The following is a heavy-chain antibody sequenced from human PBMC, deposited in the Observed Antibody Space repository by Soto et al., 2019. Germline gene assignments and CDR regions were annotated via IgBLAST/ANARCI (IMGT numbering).Heavy chain of an antibody. J-gene: IGHJ6*02. Sequence: GESLKISCKGSGYSFTSYWIGWVRQMPGKGLEWMGIIYPGDSDTRYSPSFQGQVTISADKSISTAYLQWSSLKASDTAMYYCARGYCSSTSCPYGMDVWGQGTTVTGSS. CDR2: IYPGDSDT. V-gene: IGHV5-51*01. CDR3: ARGYCSSTSCPYGMDV. D-gene: IGHD2-2*01. CDR1: GYSFTSYW.